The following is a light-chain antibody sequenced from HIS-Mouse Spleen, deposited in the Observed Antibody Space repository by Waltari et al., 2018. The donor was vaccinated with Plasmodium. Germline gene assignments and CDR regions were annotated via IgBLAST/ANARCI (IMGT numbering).Light chain of an antibody. J-gene: IGLJ3*02. CDR2: EDS. Sequence: SYELTQPPAVSVSPSQTAGITCSGDALQKKYAYWYQQKSGQAPVLVIYEDSKRPSGIPERFSGSSSGTMATLTISGAQVEDEADYYCYSTDSSGNHRVFGGGTKLTVL. CDR1: ALQKKY. V-gene: IGLV3-10*01. CDR3: YSTDSSGNHRV.